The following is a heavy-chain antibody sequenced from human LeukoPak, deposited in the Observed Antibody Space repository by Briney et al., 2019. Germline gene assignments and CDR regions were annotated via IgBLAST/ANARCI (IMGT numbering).Heavy chain of an antibody. CDR3: ARGVYGGNSRLNWFDP. J-gene: IGHJ5*02. Sequence: SETLSLTCAVYGGSFSGYYWSWIRQPPGKGLEWIGEITHSGSTNYNPSLKSRVTISVDTSKNQFSLKLSSVTAADTAVYYCARGVYGGNSRLNWFDPWGQGTLVTVSS. CDR2: ITHSGST. V-gene: IGHV4-34*01. D-gene: IGHD4-23*01. CDR1: GGSFSGYY.